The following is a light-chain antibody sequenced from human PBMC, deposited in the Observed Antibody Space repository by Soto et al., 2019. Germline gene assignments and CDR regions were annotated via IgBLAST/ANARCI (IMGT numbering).Light chain of an antibody. Sequence: QSVLTQPPSVSGAPGQRVTISCTGSSSNIGAGYEVHWFQQLPGTAPKLLIYGNTNRPSGVPDRSSGSKSDTSASLAITGLQPEDEADYYCQSYDSSLSVLYVFGTGTKVTVL. CDR1: SSNIGAGYE. J-gene: IGLJ1*01. CDR2: GNT. CDR3: QSYDSSLSVLYV. V-gene: IGLV1-40*01.